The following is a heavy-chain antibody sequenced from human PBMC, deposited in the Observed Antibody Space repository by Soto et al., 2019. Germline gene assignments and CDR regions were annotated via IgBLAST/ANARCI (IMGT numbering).Heavy chain of an antibody. CDR1: GFTFISHT. J-gene: IGHJ4*02. CDR2: ISGSGSP. CDR3: SREVQPVFRREYDY. Sequence: EVQLVESGGGLVKPGGSLRLSCAVSGFTFISHTLNWVRQAPGKGLEWVSSISGSGSPYYADSVKVRFTISRDNAQNSLYLQMSRLRAEDTAVYYCSREVQPVFRREYDYWGQGTLVTVSS. V-gene: IGHV3-21*04.